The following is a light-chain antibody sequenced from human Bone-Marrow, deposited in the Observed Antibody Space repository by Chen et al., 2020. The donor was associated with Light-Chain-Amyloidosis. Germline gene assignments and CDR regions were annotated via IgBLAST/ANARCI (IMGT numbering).Light chain of an antibody. Sequence: DIVLTQSPLALPVTPGEPASISCRSSQSLLHSNGHTYLDLYLQKPGQSPQVLIYLGSERASGVPDRFSGSGSGTDFTLKISRVEAEDVGVYYCMQALQTPLTFGGGTKVEIK. CDR1: QSLLHSNGHTY. CDR3: MQALQTPLT. V-gene: IGKV2-28*01. J-gene: IGKJ4*01. CDR2: LGS.